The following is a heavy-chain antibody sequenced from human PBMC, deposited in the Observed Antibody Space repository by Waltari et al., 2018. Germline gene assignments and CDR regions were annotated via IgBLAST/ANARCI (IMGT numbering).Heavy chain of an antibody. V-gene: IGHV1-69*05. J-gene: IGHJ4*02. CDR1: GGTFSSYA. Sequence: QVPLVQSGAAVKKPGSSVKVSCKVSGGTFSSYAISWVRQAPGQGLEWMGENHPILGKANYAPKGQGRGTITKDEATCTACSELRSLGSDETAVYYCARGGTTVTTSDYWGQGTLVTVSS. D-gene: IGHD4-17*01. CDR3: ARGGTTVTTSDY. CDR2: NHPILGKA.